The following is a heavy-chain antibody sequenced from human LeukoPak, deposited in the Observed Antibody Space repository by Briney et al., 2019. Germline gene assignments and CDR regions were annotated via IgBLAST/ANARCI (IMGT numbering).Heavy chain of an antibody. CDR3: ARREQWLVGDDY. V-gene: IGHV1-46*01. J-gene: IGHJ4*02. Sequence: VSSVKVSCKAFGHSLTSYSMHWVRQAPGQGLEWMGIINPSGGSTSYAQKFQGRVTMTRDTSTSTAYMELRSLRSDDTAVYYCARREQWLVGDDYWGQGTLVTVFS. D-gene: IGHD6-19*01. CDR2: INPSGGST. CDR1: GHSLTSYS.